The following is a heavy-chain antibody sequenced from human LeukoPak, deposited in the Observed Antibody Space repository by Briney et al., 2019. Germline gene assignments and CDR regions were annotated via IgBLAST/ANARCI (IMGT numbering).Heavy chain of an antibody. CDR2: IYYSGST. D-gene: IGHD6-13*01. CDR3: ARLVDDSSSWYFDY. V-gene: IGHV4-39*01. J-gene: IGHJ4*02. CDR1: AGSVNSSPYY. Sequence: SDTLSLTCTVSAGSVNSSPYYWGWVRQPPGKGLEWIGSIYYSGSTYYNPSLKSRVTISVDTSKNQFSLKLSSVTAADTAVYYCARLVDDSSSWYFDYWGQGTLVTVSS.